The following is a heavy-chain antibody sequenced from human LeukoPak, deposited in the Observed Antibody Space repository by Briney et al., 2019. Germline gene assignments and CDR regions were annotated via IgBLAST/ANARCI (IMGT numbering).Heavy chain of an antibody. J-gene: IGHJ4*02. Sequence: PGGSLRLSCAASGFTFSSYGMHWVRQAPGKGLEWVSAISVSGGSTYYADSVRGRFTISRDNSKNTLYLQMNSLRAEDTAVYYCAKGGGDSPFDYWGQGTLVTVSS. D-gene: IGHD4-23*01. CDR2: ISVSGGST. V-gene: IGHV3-23*01. CDR3: AKGGGDSPFDY. CDR1: GFTFSSYG.